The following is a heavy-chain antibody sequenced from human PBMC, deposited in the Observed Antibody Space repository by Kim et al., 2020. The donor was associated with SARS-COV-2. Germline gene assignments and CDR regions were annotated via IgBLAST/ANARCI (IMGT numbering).Heavy chain of an antibody. CDR1: GGSFSGYY. V-gene: IGHV4-34*01. D-gene: IGHD3-10*01. J-gene: IGHJ4*02. Sequence: SETLSLTCAVYGGSFSGYYWSWIRQPPGKGLEWIGEINHSGSTNYNPSLKSRVTISVDTSKYQFSLKLSSVTAADTAVYYCARIPMVRGVIIANDYWGQGTLVSVSS. CDR2: INHSGST. CDR3: ARIPMVRGVIIANDY.